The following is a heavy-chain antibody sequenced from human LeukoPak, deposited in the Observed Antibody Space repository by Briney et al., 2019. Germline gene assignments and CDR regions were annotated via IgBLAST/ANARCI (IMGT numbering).Heavy chain of an antibody. CDR1: GCTFSTYG. D-gene: IGHD6-19*01. Sequence: GGSLRLSCAASGCTFSTYGMSWVRQAPGKGPEWVSGFSGSEDSAYYADSVKGRFTISRDNSKNTLYLQLNSLRAEDTAVYYCAKPLYNSGWYGGGDYWGQGTLVTVSS. V-gene: IGHV3-23*01. J-gene: IGHJ4*02. CDR3: AKPLYNSGWYGGGDY. CDR2: FSGSEDSA.